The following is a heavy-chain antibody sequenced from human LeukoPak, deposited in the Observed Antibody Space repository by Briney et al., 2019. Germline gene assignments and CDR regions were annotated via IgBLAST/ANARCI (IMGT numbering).Heavy chain of an antibody. J-gene: IGHJ6*02. V-gene: IGHV4-59*01. CDR1: GGSISSYY. Sequence: TSETLSLTCTVSGGSISSYYWSWIRQPPGKGLEWIGYIYYSGSTNYNPSLKSRVTISVDTSKNQFSLKLSSETAADTAVYYCARVVAPAYYDFWSGYQFYYYGMDVWGQGTTVTVSS. D-gene: IGHD3-3*01. CDR2: IYYSGST. CDR3: ARVVAPAYYDFWSGYQFYYYGMDV.